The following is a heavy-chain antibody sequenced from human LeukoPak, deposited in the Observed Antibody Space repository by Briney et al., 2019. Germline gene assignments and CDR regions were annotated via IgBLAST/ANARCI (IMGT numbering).Heavy chain of an antibody. Sequence: SETLSLTCSVSGGSISGSGYYWGWIRQPPGMGLEWIGGIYYSGSTYYSPSLKSRVTISVDTSKNQFSLKLSSVTAADTAVYYCARGSGYYYGDFDYWGQGTLVTVSS. CDR3: ARGSGYYYGDFDY. J-gene: IGHJ4*02. V-gene: IGHV4-39*01. D-gene: IGHD3-22*01. CDR2: IYYSGST. CDR1: GGSISGSGYY.